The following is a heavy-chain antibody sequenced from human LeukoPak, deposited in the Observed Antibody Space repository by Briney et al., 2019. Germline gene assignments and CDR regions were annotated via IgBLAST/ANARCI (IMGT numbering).Heavy chain of an antibody. D-gene: IGHD5-12*01. V-gene: IGHV3-74*01. Sequence: GGSLRLSCAASGFIFNTNAMTWVRQAPGKGLEWLSRINNDGVSTSYADSVKGRFTISRDNAKNTLYLRMNSLRAEDTAIYYCARKPLSGGYGGTIDYWGQGTLVTVSS. CDR3: ARKPLSGGYGGTIDY. J-gene: IGHJ4*02. CDR2: INNDGVST. CDR1: GFIFNTNA.